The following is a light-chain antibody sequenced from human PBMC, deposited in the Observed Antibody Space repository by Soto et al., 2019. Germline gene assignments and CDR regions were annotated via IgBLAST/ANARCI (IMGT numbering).Light chain of an antibody. J-gene: IGLJ3*02. Sequence: QSVLTQPPSVSGAPGQRVTISCTGSSSNIGAGYDVHWYQQLPGTAPKLLIYGNNNRPSGVPDRFSGSESGTSASLAITGLQAEDEADYYCSSYTSSTTQVFGGGTKLTVL. V-gene: IGLV1-40*01. CDR3: SSYTSSTTQV. CDR1: SSNIGAGYD. CDR2: GNN.